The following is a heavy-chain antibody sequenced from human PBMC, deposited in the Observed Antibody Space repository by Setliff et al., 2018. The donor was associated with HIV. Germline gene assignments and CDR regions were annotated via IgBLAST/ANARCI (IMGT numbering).Heavy chain of an antibody. Sequence: SETLSLTCTVSGDSINGRWLSWIRQPAGKGLEWIGRLHLSGDTNYNPSLKSRVTMSIDTSKNQFSLKLSSVTAADTAVYYYARDNSYYYGSGSHYWYGMDVWGQGTTVTVSS. V-gene: IGHV4-4*07. J-gene: IGHJ6*01. CDR1: GDSINGRW. CDR3: ARDNSYYYGSGSHYWYGMDV. CDR2: LHLSGDT. D-gene: IGHD3-10*01.